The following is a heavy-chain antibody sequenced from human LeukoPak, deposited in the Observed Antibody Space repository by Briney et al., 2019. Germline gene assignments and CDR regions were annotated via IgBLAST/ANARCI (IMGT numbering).Heavy chain of an antibody. CDR2: INPNSGCT. CDR3: ARVSPRTMRVVAYDAFDI. D-gene: IGHD3-22*01. CDR1: GYTFTGYY. J-gene: IGHJ3*02. V-gene: IGHV1-2*06. Sequence: GASVKVSCKASGYTFTGYYMHWVRQAPGQGLEWMGRINPNSGCTNYAQKFQGRVTMTRDTSISTAYMELSRLRSDDTAVYYCARVSPRTMRVVAYDAFDIWGQGTIVTVSS.